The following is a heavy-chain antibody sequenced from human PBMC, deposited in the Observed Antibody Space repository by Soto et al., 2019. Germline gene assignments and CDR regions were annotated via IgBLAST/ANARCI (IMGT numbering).Heavy chain of an antibody. Sequence: SETLSLTCAVYGGSFSGYYWSWIRQPPGKGLEWIGEINHSGSTNYNPSLKSRVTISVDTSKNQFSLKLSSVTAADTAVYYCARVFITTPTAHYYYGMDVWGQGTTVTVSS. V-gene: IGHV4-34*01. CDR3: ARVFITTPTAHYYYGMDV. CDR1: GGSFSGYY. J-gene: IGHJ6*02. D-gene: IGHD1-1*01. CDR2: INHSGST.